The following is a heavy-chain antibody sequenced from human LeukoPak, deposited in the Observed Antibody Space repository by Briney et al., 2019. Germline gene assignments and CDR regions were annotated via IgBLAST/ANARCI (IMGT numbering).Heavy chain of an antibody. CDR1: GYTFTSYG. V-gene: IGHV1-18*04. CDR3: ARANYGYYDILTGYYWTDYYGMDV. J-gene: IGHJ6*04. CDR2: ISAYNGNT. D-gene: IGHD3-9*01. Sequence: ASVKVSCKASGYTFTSYGISWVRQAPGQGLEWIGWISAYNGNTNYAQKLQGRVTMTTDTSTSTAYMELRSLRSDDTAVYYCARANYGYYDILTGYYWTDYYGMDVWGKGTTVTVSS.